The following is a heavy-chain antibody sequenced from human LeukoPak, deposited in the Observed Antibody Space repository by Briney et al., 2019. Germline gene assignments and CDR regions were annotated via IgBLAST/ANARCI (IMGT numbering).Heavy chain of an antibody. Sequence: SETLSLTCAVSGYSISSGYYWGWIRQPPGKGLEWIGSIYHSGSTYYNPSLESRVTISVDTSKNQFSLKLSSVTAADTAVYYCAGGDPSEMDVWGKGTTVTVSS. CDR3: AGGDPSEMDV. J-gene: IGHJ6*04. V-gene: IGHV4-38-2*01. CDR1: GYSISSGYY. D-gene: IGHD2-21*02. CDR2: IYHSGST.